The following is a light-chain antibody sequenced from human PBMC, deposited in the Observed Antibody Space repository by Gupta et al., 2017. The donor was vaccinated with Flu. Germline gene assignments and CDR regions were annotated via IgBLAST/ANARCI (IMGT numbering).Light chain of an antibody. J-gene: IGLJ3*02. CDR3: QVWDTNTDHLV. CDR1: NIGSET. V-gene: IGLV3-21*02. CDR2: DDY. Sequence: SLVLTQPPSVSVTPGQTASIACGGDNIGSETVHWYQQKPGQAPVLVLYDDYFRPSGIPERFSGSNSGNTATLTISRVEAGDEADYYCQVWDTNTDHLVFGGGTMLTVL.